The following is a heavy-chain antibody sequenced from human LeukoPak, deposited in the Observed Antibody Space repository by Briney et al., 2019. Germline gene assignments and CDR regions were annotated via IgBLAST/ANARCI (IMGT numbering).Heavy chain of an antibody. J-gene: IGHJ6*03. V-gene: IGHV3-23*01. Sequence: GGSLRLSCAASGFTFSSYAMTWVRQAPGKGLEWVSAISDSGGSTYYADSVKGRFAISRDNFKNTLYLQMNSLRGEDTAVYYCANSYCSSTSCYSYYYYMDVWGKGTTVTVSS. CDR2: ISDSGGST. D-gene: IGHD2-2*01. CDR1: GFTFSSYA. CDR3: ANSYCSSTSCYSYYYYMDV.